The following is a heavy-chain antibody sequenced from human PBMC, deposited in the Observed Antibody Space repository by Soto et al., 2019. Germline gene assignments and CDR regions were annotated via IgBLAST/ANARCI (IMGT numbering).Heavy chain of an antibody. CDR2: IYHSGGT. Sequence: QLQLQESGSGLVKPSQTLSLTCAVSGDSISSGGYSWNWIRQPPGKGLEWIGYIYHSGGTDYNPSLKSRVNITVDSSNNHFSLKLSSVTAADTAVYYCARDSRSGYYLDYWGQGTLVTVSS. D-gene: IGHD3-22*01. CDR3: ARDSRSGYYLDY. J-gene: IGHJ4*02. V-gene: IGHV4-30-2*01. CDR1: GDSISSGGYS.